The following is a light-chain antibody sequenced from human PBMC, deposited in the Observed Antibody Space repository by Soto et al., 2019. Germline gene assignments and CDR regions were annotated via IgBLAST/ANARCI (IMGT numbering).Light chain of an antibody. CDR1: SSDVGGYNY. CDR2: EVS. Sequence: QSALTQPPSASGSPGQSVTISCTGTSSDVGGYNYVSWYQQHPGKAPKVMIYEVSKRPSGVPDRFSGSKSGNTASLTVSGLQAEDEADYYCSSNAGSNNLVFGGGTKLTV. V-gene: IGLV2-8*01. CDR3: SSNAGSNNLV. J-gene: IGLJ2*01.